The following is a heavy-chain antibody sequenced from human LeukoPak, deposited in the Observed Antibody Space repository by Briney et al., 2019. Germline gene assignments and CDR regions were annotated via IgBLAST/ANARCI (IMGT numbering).Heavy chain of an antibody. Sequence: SCKASGGTFSSYAISWVRQAPGKGLEWVSGISGSTYYADSVKGRFTISRDNSKNTLYLQMNSLRAEDTAVYYCAKLGYSGYDPKDYWGQGTLVTVSS. D-gene: IGHD5-12*01. CDR3: AKLGYSGYDPKDY. V-gene: IGHV3-23*01. CDR2: ISGST. J-gene: IGHJ4*02. CDR1: GGTFSSYA.